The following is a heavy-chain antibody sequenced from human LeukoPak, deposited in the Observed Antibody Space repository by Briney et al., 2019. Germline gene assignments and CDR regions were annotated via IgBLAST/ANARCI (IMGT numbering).Heavy chain of an antibody. CDR3: ARGSRASGYYGY. D-gene: IGHD3-22*01. Sequence: ASETLSLTCTVSGGSISSSSYYWGWIRQPPGKGLEWIGSIYYSGSTYYNPSLKSRVTISVDTSKNQFSLKLSSVTAADTAVYYCARGSRASGYYGYWGQGTLVTVSS. CDR2: IYYSGST. CDR1: GGSISSSSYY. J-gene: IGHJ4*02. V-gene: IGHV4-39*07.